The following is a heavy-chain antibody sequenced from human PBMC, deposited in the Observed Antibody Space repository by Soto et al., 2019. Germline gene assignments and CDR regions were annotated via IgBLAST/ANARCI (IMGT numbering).Heavy chain of an antibody. CDR1: GGSSSSGDYY. CDR3: AREAIHDYTN. Sequence: QVQLQESGPGLVKPSQTLSLTCTVSGGSSSSGDYYWSWIRQPPGKGLEWIGYIYYSGTTHYTPSLKSRVTMSIETSKKQFSLNLRSVTAADTAVYYCAREAIHDYTNWGQGTLVTVSS. CDR2: IYYSGTT. V-gene: IGHV4-30-4*01. D-gene: IGHD2-2*02. J-gene: IGHJ4*02.